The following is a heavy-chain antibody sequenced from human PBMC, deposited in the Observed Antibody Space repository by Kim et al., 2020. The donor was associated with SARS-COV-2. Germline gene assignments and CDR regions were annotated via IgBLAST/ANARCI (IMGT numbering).Heavy chain of an antibody. J-gene: IGHJ6*02. D-gene: IGHD6-13*01. Sequence: SETLSLTCTVSGGSISSYYWSWIRQPPGKGLEWIGYIYYSGSTNYNPSLKSRVTISVDTSKNQFSLKLSSVTAADTAVYYCARRNSSSWGNYYYYYGMDVWGQGTTVTVSS. V-gene: IGHV4-59*08. CDR3: ARRNSSSWGNYYYYYGMDV. CDR1: GGSISSYY. CDR2: IYYSGST.